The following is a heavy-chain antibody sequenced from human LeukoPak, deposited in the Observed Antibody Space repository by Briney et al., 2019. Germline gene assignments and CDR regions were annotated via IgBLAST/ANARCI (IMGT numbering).Heavy chain of an antibody. D-gene: IGHD3-10*01. V-gene: IGHV3-23*01. Sequence: DSVKGRFTISRDNSKNTLYLQMNSRRAEDTAVYYCAKLSMVRGGKGDYWGQGTLVTVSS. J-gene: IGHJ4*02. CDR3: AKLSMVRGGKGDY.